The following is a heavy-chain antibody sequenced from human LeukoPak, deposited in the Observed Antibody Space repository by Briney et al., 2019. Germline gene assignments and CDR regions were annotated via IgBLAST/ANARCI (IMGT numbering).Heavy chain of an antibody. CDR3: AGRNDYSNYELDY. CDR1: GGPFSGYY. V-gene: IGHV4-34*01. Sequence: SETLSLTCAVSGGPFSGYYWSWIRQPPGKGLEWIGEINHSGSTNYNPSLKSRVTISVDTSKNQFSLKLSSVTAADTAVYYCAGRNDYSNYELDYWGQGTLVTVSS. CDR2: INHSGST. D-gene: IGHD4-11*01. J-gene: IGHJ4*02.